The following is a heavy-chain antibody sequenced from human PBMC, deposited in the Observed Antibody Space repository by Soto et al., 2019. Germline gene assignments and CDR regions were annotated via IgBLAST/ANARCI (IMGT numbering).Heavy chain of an antibody. V-gene: IGHV3-23*01. D-gene: IGHD3-16*01. CDR3: AKFRGPSYSYYYMDV. J-gene: IGHJ6*03. CDR1: GFTFGTYA. CDR2: ISGSGRTT. Sequence: PGGSLRLSCAASGFTFGTYAMKWLRQAPGRGLECVSFISGSGRTTYYADSVKGRFTVSRDNSKSTMYLQMNSLRAEDTALYYCAKFRGPSYSYYYMDVWGKGTTVTVSS.